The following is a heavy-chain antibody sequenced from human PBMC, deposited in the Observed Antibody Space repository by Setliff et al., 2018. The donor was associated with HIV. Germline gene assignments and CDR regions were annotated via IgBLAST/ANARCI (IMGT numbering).Heavy chain of an antibody. Sequence: ASETLSLTCAVYGGSLSGYYWSWIRQPPGKGLEWFGEINHSGSTNYNPSLKSRVTISVDTSKNQFSLKLSSVTAADTAVYYCARLVPPYYTVMARDYWGQGTLVTVSS. CDR2: INHSGST. V-gene: IGHV4-34*01. CDR3: ARLVPPYYTVMARDY. J-gene: IGHJ4*02. CDR1: GGSLSGYY. D-gene: IGHD5-18*01.